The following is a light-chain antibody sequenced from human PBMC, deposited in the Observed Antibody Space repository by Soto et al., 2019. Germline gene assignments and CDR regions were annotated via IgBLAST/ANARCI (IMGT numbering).Light chain of an antibody. CDR1: QGISNY. J-gene: IGKJ1*01. CDR3: QKYNSALWT. Sequence: DIQMTQSPSSLSASVGDRVSITCRASQGISNYLAWYQQKPGKVPQLLIYSASVLQSGGPSRFSGSGSETDFALTISILQPEDVATYYCQKYNSALWTFGQGTKVEIK. CDR2: SAS. V-gene: IGKV1-27*01.